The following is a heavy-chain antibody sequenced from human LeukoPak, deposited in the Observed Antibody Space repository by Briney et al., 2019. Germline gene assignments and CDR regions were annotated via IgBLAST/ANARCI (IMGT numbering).Heavy chain of an antibody. Sequence: PSETLSLTCTVSGGSISSYYWSWVRQPPGKGLEWIGYIYTSGITNYNPSLKSRVTMSEDTSKNQFSLKLSSVTAADTAVYYCARLGGYYGPFDYWGQGTLVTVSS. CDR3: ARLGGYYGPFDY. D-gene: IGHD3-10*01. CDR1: GGSISSYY. V-gene: IGHV4-4*09. J-gene: IGHJ4*02. CDR2: IYTSGIT.